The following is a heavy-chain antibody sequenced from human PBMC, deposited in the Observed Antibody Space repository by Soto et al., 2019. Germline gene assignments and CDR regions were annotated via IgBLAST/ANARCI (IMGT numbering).Heavy chain of an antibody. Sequence: PSETLSLTCTVSGGSISSYYWSWIRQPPGKGLEWIGYMYYGGRTNYNPSLKSRVTISVDTSKMQVSLKLSSVTAADTAVYFCARGTLSPLIVRSSRGPWFDPWGQGTLVTVSS. V-gene: IGHV4-59*08. D-gene: IGHD2-15*01. CDR3: ARGTLSPLIVRSSRGPWFDP. J-gene: IGHJ5*02. CDR2: MYYGGRT. CDR1: GGSISSYY.